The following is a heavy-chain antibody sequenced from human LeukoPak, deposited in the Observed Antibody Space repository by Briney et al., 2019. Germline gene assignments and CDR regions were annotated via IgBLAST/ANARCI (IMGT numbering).Heavy chain of an antibody. CDR1: GGSISGYY. V-gene: IGHV4-4*07. J-gene: IGHJ4*02. D-gene: IGHD7-27*01. CDR2: IYSTGTT. Sequence: SETLSLTCTVSGGSISGYYWSWIRRPAGGVLECIGRIYSTGTTTYNASLRSRVTISVDQSKSQFSLKLTSVTAADTAVYYCARLEPANWGSGPDYWGQGALVTVSS. CDR3: ARLEPANWGSGPDY.